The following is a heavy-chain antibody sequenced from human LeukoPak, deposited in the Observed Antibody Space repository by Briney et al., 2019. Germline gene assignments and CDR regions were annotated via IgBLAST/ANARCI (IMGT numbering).Heavy chain of an antibody. D-gene: IGHD5-24*01. CDR1: GYTFTDYY. CDR3: AREDGSFDY. CDR2: INPNSGGT. V-gene: IGHV1-2*02. J-gene: IGHJ4*02. Sequence: GASVKVSCKASGYTFTDYYVHWVRQAPGQGLEWMGWINPNSGGTKYAQKFQGRVTMTRDTSFSTAHMELSRLRSDDSAVYYCAREDGSFDYWGQGTLVIVSS.